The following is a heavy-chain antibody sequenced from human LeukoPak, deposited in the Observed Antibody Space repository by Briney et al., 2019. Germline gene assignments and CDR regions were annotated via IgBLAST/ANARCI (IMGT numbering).Heavy chain of an antibody. Sequence: PGGSLRLSCAASGFTFSSYAMHWVRQAPGKGLEWVAVISYDGSNKYYADSVKGRFTISRDNSKNTLYLQMNSLRAEDTAVYYCASTPISGSLKRDFDYWGQGTLVTVSS. J-gene: IGHJ4*02. CDR3: ASTPISGSLKRDFDY. CDR1: GFTFSSYA. D-gene: IGHD1-26*01. CDR2: ISYDGSNK. V-gene: IGHV3-30-3*01.